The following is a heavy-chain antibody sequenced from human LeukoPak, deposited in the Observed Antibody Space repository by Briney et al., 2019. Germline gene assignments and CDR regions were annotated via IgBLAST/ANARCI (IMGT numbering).Heavy chain of an antibody. CDR2: INPNSGGT. D-gene: IGHD6-19*01. J-gene: IGHJ4*02. CDR3: VKGWYDNHFDY. Sequence: ASVKVSCKASGYTFTGYYMHWVRQAPGQGLEWMGWINPNSGGTGYAQKFQSRVTMTRDTSISTAYMDLSRLRYDDTAAYYCVKGWYDNHFDYWGQGTLVTVSS. V-gene: IGHV1-2*02. CDR1: GYTFTGYY.